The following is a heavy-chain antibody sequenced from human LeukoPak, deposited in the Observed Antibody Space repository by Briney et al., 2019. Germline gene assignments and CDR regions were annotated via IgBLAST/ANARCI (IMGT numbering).Heavy chain of an antibody. CDR2: INQDGSVK. J-gene: IGHJ2*01. CDR1: GFTFSRYW. V-gene: IGHV3-7*01. D-gene: IGHD2-2*01. CDR3: ARDMPVTPRFDL. Sequence: PGGSLRLSCAVSGFTFSRYWMSWVRQAPGKGLEWVANINQDGSVKYYVDSVKGRFTISRDSAKNSLYLQMNSLRAEDTAVYYCARDMPVTPRFDLWGRGTLVTVSS.